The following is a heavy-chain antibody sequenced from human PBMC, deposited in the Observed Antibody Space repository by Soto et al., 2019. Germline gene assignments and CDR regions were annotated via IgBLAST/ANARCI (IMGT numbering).Heavy chain of an antibody. CDR3: AILTGATSVSLT. D-gene: IGHD1-20*01. CDR1: CYSFASYG. CDR2: ISAYNGNT. J-gene: IGHJ5*02. Sequence: GAPVEVSCEACCYSFASYGMRWVRQAPGQGLEWMGWISAYNGNTNYAQKLQGRVTMTTDTSTSTAYMELRSLRSDDTAVYYCAILTGATSVSLTWGQGTLVTVSS. V-gene: IGHV1-18*01.